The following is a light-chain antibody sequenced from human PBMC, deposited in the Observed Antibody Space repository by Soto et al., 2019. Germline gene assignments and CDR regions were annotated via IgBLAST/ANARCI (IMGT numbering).Light chain of an antibody. J-gene: IGKJ1*01. CDR1: QSVTDNY. V-gene: IGKV3-20*01. Sequence: EIVLTQSPGTLSLSPGEGATLFCRASQSVTDNYLAWYHQKPGQPPSLLIYGASGRATGIPDRFSGSGSGTDFTLTISRLEPEDFAVYYCQQYGDSPWTFGQGTKVEVK. CDR3: QQYGDSPWT. CDR2: GAS.